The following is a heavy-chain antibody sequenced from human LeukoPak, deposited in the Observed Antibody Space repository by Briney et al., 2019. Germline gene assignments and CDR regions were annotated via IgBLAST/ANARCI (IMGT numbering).Heavy chain of an antibody. CDR3: ARPGAADYYDSSGYYSATSAFDI. D-gene: IGHD3-22*01. CDR1: GYTFTSYG. CDR2: ISAYNGNT. V-gene: IGHV1-18*01. Sequence: ASVKVSCKASGYTFTSYGISWVRQAPGQGLEWMGWISAYNGNTNYAQKLQGRVTMTTDTFTSTAYMELRSLRSDDTAVYYCARPGAADYYDSSGYYSATSAFDIWGQGTMVTVSS. J-gene: IGHJ3*02.